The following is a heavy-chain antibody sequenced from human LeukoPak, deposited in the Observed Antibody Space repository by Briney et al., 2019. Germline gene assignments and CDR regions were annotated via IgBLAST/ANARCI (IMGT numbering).Heavy chain of an antibody. J-gene: IGHJ4*02. Sequence: ASVKVSCKASGYTFTSYGISWVRQAPGQGLEWMGWISAYNGNTNYAQKLQGRVTMTTDTSTSTAYMELRSLRSDDTAVYYCARSYCSSTSCSHFDYWGQGTLVTVSS. CDR3: ARSYCSSTSCSHFDY. CDR1: GYTFTSYG. V-gene: IGHV1-18*01. CDR2: ISAYNGNT. D-gene: IGHD2-2*01.